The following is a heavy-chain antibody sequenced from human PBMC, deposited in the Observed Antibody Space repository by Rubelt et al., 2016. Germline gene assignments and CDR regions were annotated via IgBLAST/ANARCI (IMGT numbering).Heavy chain of an antibody. J-gene: IGHJ6*02. V-gene: IGHV5-10-1*03. CDR3: ASTIGSGGDYGMDV. D-gene: IGHD3-10*01. CDR2: IDPSDSYT. CDR1: GYSFTSYW. Sequence: EVQLVQSGAEVKKPGESLRISCKGSGYSFTSYWISWVRQMPGKGLEWMGRIDPSDSYTNYSPPSQALLPTCVDKSISPAYLRWSSLKASDTAMDYCASTIGSGGDYGMDVWGQGTTVTVSS.